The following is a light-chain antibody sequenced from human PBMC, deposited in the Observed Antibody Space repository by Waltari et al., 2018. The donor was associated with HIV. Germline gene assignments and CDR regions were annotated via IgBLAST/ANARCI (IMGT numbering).Light chain of an antibody. V-gene: IGLV1-47*01. Sequence: QSVVTQPPSASGTPGQRVTISCSGSSSNIGSNYVYWYQQVPGTAPKVLIYRSNQRPSGVPDRFSGSKSGTSASLAIIGLRSEDEADYYCAAWDDSLSGPVFGGGTKLTVL. J-gene: IGLJ3*02. CDR2: RSN. CDR3: AAWDDSLSGPV. CDR1: SSNIGSNY.